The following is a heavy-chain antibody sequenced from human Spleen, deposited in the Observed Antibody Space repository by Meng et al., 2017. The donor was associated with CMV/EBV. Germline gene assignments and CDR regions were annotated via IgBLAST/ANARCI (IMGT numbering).Heavy chain of an antibody. V-gene: IGHV3-48*04. CDR3: ARDRDYYVY. Sequence: GESLKISCAASGFMFSAYSMTWVRQAPRKGLEWVSYISPSSSSIYYADSVKGRFTISRDNAKNSLYLQMNSLRAEDTAVYYCARDRDYYVYWGQGTLVTVSS. CDR1: GFMFSAYS. J-gene: IGHJ4*02. CDR2: ISPSSSSI.